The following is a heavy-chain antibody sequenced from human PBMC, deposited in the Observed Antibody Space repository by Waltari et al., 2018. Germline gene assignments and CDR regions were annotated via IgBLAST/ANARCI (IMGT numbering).Heavy chain of an antibody. V-gene: IGHV4-38-2*02. J-gene: IGHJ4*02. Sequence: QVLLQESGPGLVEPSETLTLTCSVSGFSISSGYIWGWIRQPPGKGLEWIVSIDHRGPTYYNPTLRSRVIMSVDAARNQFSLEMTSVTAADTAVYYCMREAGMVTTGFDCWGQGTLVTVSS. D-gene: IGHD4-17*01. CDR2: IDHRGPT. CDR1: GFSISSGYI. CDR3: MREAGMVTTGFDC.